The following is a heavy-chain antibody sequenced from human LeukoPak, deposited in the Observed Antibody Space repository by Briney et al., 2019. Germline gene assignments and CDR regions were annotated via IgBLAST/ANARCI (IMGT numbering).Heavy chain of an antibody. V-gene: IGHV1-46*01. CDR3: AREPPGYQLLYKWFDP. CDR1: GYTFTSYY. CDR2: INPSGGST. D-gene: IGHD2-2*01. Sequence: ASVKVSCKASGYTFTSYYMHWVRQAPGQGLEWMGIINPSGGSTSYAQKFQGRVTMTRDTSTSTVYMELSSLRSKDTAVYYCAREPPGYQLLYKWFDPWGQGTLVTVSS. J-gene: IGHJ5*02.